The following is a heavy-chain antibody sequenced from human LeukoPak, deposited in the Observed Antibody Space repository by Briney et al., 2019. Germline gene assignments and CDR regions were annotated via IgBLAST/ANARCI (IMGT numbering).Heavy chain of an antibody. Sequence: PGGSLRLSCAASGFTFSSYSMNWVRQAPGKGLEWIGSIFYTGTPFYSPSFKSRITISVDTSKNQFSLKLRSVTAADTAVYYCARPVPSRLGWFDPWGQGTLVTVSS. CDR3: ARPVPSRLGWFDP. CDR2: IFYTGTP. D-gene: IGHD1-1*01. CDR1: GFTFSSYSMN. J-gene: IGHJ5*02. V-gene: IGHV4-39*01.